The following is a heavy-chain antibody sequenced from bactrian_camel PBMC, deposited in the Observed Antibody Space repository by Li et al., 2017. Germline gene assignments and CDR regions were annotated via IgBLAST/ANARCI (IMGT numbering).Heavy chain of an antibody. Sequence: VQLVESGGGSVQTGGSLRLSCEVSGYTEKYGCMGWFHQPPGNKPLGVQPGNEREGVAMLYTGGGNTYYRDSVKGRFTISQDNTKNILYLQMNSLKPEDTGMYYCAQVTSVPDPGEAGGTCFAYEYMYWGQGTQVTVS. CDR1: GYTEKYGC. CDR2: LYTGGGNT. V-gene: IGHV3S1*01. D-gene: IGHD2*01. CDR3: AQVTSVPDPGEAGGTCFAYEYMY. J-gene: IGHJ4*01.